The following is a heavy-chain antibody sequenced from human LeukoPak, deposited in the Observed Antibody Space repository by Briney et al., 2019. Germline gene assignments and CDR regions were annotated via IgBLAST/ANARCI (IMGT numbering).Heavy chain of an antibody. V-gene: IGHV3-74*01. CDR2: INLDGSST. D-gene: IGHD1-14*01. J-gene: IGHJ5*02. Sequence: GGSLRLSCAASGFTFSNHWMHWVRQAAGKGLVWVSHINLDGSSTSYADSVKGRFTISRDNAKNTLYLQMNSLRVEDTAMYYCTRNPDGRNWFDPWGQGTLVTVSS. CDR1: GFTFSNHW. CDR3: TRNPDGRNWFDP.